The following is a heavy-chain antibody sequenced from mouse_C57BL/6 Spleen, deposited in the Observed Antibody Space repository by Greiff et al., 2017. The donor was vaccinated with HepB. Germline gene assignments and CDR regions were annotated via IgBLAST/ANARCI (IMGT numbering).Heavy chain of an antibody. CDR3: ARSSVVLYYFDY. D-gene: IGHD1-1*01. CDR2: INPNYGTT. Sequence: VHVKQSGPELVKPGASVKISCKASGYSFTDYNMNWVKQSNGKSLEWIGVINPNYGTTSYNQKFKGKATLTVDQSSSTAYMQLNSLTSEDSAVYYCARSSVVLYYFDYWGQGTTLTVSS. J-gene: IGHJ2*01. V-gene: IGHV1-39*01. CDR1: GYSFTDYN.